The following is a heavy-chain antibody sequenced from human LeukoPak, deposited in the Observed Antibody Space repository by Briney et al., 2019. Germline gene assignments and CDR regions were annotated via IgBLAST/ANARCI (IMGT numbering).Heavy chain of an antibody. CDR2: INPNSGGT. V-gene: IGHV1-2*06. J-gene: IGHJ5*02. CDR1: GYTFTSYY. Sequence: ASVKVSCKASGYTFTSYYTHWVRQAPGQGLEWMGRINPNSGGTNYAQKFQGRVTMTRDTSISTAYMELSRLRSDDTAVYYCARDAIAAGTTTGPWGQGTLVTVSS. D-gene: IGHD6-13*01. CDR3: ARDAIAAGTTTGP.